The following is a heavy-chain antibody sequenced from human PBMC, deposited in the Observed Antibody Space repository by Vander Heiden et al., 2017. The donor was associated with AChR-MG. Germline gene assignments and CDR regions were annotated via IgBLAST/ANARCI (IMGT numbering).Heavy chain of an antibody. Sequence: QVQLLQSGAEVKKPEASVKVSCKVSGNTLSEISMHWVRQAPGEGLEWMGGFDPEDGEAVYSQKFQGRVTMTEDTSTATAYMELNRLRSEDTAVYYCSTWEILSASWGQGTLVIVSS. V-gene: IGHV1-24*01. CDR1: GNTLSEIS. CDR2: FDPEDGEA. D-gene: IGHD1-26*01. J-gene: IGHJ5*02. CDR3: STWEILSAS.